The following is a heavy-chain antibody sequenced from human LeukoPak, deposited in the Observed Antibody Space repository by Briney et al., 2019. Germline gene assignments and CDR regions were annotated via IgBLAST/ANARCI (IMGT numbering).Heavy chain of an antibody. CDR3: ARGDEGGPGSFDY. J-gene: IGHJ4*02. Sequence: SETLSLTCTVSGGSISSYYWSWIRQPPGKGLEWIGYIYYSGSTNYNPSLKSRVTISVDTSKNQFSLKLSSVTAADTAVYYCARGDEGGPGSFDYWGQGTLVTVSS. CDR1: GGSISSYY. D-gene: IGHD3-16*01. CDR2: IYYSGST. V-gene: IGHV4-59*12.